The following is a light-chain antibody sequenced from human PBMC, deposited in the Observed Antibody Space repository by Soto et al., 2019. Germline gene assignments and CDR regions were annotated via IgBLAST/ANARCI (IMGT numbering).Light chain of an antibody. Sequence: IRMTQSPSPLSAFVGDRVTITCRASPGIGRYLAWYQQKPGKAPKLMIYATSTLQSGVPSRFSGSGSGTDFTLTISRLQSEDSATYYCQQYYSYPITFGQGTRLEIK. CDR2: ATS. V-gene: IGKV1-8*01. J-gene: IGKJ5*01. CDR1: PGIGRY. CDR3: QQYYSYPIT.